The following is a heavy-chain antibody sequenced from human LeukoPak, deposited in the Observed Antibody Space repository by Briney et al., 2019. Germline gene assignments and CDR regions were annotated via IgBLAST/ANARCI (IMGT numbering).Heavy chain of an antibody. CDR3: ARYCSGGSCFLNYYGMDV. CDR1: GFTFSIYA. CDR2: ISGNSRDT. V-gene: IGHV3-23*01. D-gene: IGHD2-15*01. Sequence: GGSLRLSCAASGFTFSIYAMTWVRQAPGKGLEWVSAISGNSRDTHYIDSVKGRFTISRDNSKNTLYLQMNSLRADDTAVYYCARYCSGGSCFLNYYGMDVWGQGTTVTVSS. J-gene: IGHJ6*02.